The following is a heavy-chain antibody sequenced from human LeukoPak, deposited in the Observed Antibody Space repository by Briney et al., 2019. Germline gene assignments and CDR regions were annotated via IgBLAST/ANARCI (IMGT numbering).Heavy chain of an antibody. V-gene: IGHV3-23*01. CDR2: ISGSGGST. CDR1: GFTFSSYA. Sequence: GGSLRLSCAASGFTFSSYAMSWGRQAPGKGLEWVSAISGSGGSTYYADSVKGRFTISRDNSKNTLYLQMNSLRAEDTAVYYCAKDLARGYSGYDRGAFDYWGQGTLVTVSS. D-gene: IGHD5-12*01. J-gene: IGHJ4*02. CDR3: AKDLARGYSGYDRGAFDY.